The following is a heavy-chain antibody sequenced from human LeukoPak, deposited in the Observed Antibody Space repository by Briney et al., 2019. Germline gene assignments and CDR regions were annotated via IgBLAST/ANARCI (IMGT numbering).Heavy chain of an antibody. D-gene: IGHD2-15*01. J-gene: IGHJ4*02. CDR2: MNPNSGNT. V-gene: IGHV1-8*01. CDR3: ARGRNIVVVVAATPLGY. CDR1: GYTFTSYD. Sequence: ASVKVSCKASGYTFTSYDINRVRQATGQGLEWMGWMNPNSGNTGYAQKFQGRVTMTRNTSISTAYMELSSLRSEDTAVYYCARGRNIVVVVAATPLGYWGQGTLVTVSS.